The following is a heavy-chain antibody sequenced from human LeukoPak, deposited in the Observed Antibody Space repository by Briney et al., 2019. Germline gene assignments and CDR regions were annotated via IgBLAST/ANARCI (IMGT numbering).Heavy chain of an antibody. J-gene: IGHJ4*02. Sequence: SQTLSLTCAISGDSVSSNSAAWNWIRQSPSRGLEWLGRTYYRSKWYNDYAVSVKSRVTNNPDTSKNQFSLQLNSVSLEDTAVYYCARDLVGIRLYYFDYWGQGILVTVSS. CDR1: GDSVSSNSAA. V-gene: IGHV6-1*01. CDR3: ARDLVGIRLYYFDY. CDR2: TYYRSKWYN. D-gene: IGHD1-26*01.